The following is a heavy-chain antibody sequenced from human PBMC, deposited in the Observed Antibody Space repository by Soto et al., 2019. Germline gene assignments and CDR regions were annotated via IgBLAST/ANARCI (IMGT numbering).Heavy chain of an antibody. CDR2: IYKSTST. CDR3: ARGRYCLTGRCFPNWFDS. Sequence: SETLSLTCSVSGDSISTVDYFWAWIRQPPGQALEYIGYIYKSTSTYYNPSFESRVAISLDTSKSQFSLNVTSVTAVDTAVYFCARGRYCLTGRCFPNWFDSWGQGTLVTVSS. J-gene: IGHJ5*01. V-gene: IGHV4-30-4*01. D-gene: IGHD2-15*01. CDR1: GDSISTVDYF.